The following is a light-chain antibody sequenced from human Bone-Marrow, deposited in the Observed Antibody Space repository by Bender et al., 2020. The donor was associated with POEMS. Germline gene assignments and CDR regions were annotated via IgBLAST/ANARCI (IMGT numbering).Light chain of an antibody. CDR1: SSDVGGYNY. J-gene: IGLJ3*02. CDR2: DVT. CDR3: ATWDASLNGWV. V-gene: IGLV2-14*03. Sequence: QSALTQPASVSGSPGQSITLSCTGTSSDVGGYNYVSWFQQYPGKAPKLMIYDVTNRPSGVSNRFSASKSGTSASLAISGLQSEDEAHYYCATWDASLNGWVFGGGTKLTVL.